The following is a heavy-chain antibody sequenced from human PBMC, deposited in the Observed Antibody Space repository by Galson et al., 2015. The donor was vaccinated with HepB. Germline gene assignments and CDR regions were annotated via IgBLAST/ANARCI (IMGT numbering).Heavy chain of an antibody. CDR3: ARVGNTGTWGVPRWGSGWYEFDY. Sequence: SVKVSCKASGYTFTSYGISWVRQAPGQGLEWMGWISAYNGNTNYAQKLQGRVTMTTDTSTSTAYREMRSLRSDDTAVYYCARVGNTGTWGVPRWGSGWYEFDYWGQGTLVTVSS. CDR2: ISAYNGNT. D-gene: IGHD6-19*01. V-gene: IGHV1-18*01. J-gene: IGHJ4*02. CDR1: GYTFTSYG.